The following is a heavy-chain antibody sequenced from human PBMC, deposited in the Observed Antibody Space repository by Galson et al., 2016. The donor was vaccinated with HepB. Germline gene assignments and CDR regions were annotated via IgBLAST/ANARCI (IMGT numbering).Heavy chain of an antibody. Sequence: SETLSLTCTVSGGSVSSGSYYWNWIRQPPGKGLEWIGYISNSGSTNYNPSLKSRVTISIDTSKNQFSLKLSSVTAADTAVYYCARSFNLSLVPDYSDYEFYYYAMDVWGQGTTVTVSS. CDR3: ARSFNLSLVPDYSDYEFYYYAMDV. CDR1: GGSVSSGSYY. D-gene: IGHD4-11*01. CDR2: ISNSGST. V-gene: IGHV4-61*01. J-gene: IGHJ6*02.